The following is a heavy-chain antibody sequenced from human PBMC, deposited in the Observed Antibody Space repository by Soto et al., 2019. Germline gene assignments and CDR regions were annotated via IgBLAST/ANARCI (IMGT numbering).Heavy chain of an antibody. V-gene: IGHV4-59*01. CDR2: IYYSGST. CDR1: GGSISSYY. Sequence: SETLSLTCTVSGGSISSYYWSWIRQPPGKGLEWIGYIYYSGSTNYNPSLKSRVTISVDTSKNQFSLKLSSVTAADTAVYYCARDRGYSYGYDYWGQGTLVTVSS. CDR3: ARDRGYSYGYDY. J-gene: IGHJ4*02. D-gene: IGHD5-18*01.